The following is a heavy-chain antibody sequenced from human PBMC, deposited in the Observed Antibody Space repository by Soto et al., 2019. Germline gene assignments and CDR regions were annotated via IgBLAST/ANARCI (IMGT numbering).Heavy chain of an antibody. CDR2: INPSGGST. Sequence: ASVKVSCKASGYTFTSYYMHWVRQAPGQGLEWMGIINPSGGSTSYAQKFQGRVTMTRDTSTSTVYMELSSLRSEDTAVYYCARDVVPAANYYHYYGMDVWGQGTTVTSP. V-gene: IGHV1-46*01. CDR1: GYTFTSYY. CDR3: ARDVVPAANYYHYYGMDV. D-gene: IGHD2-2*01. J-gene: IGHJ6*02.